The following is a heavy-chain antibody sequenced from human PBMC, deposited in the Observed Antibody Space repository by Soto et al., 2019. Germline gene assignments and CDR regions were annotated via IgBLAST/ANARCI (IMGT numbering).Heavy chain of an antibody. J-gene: IGHJ6*02. Sequence: ETLSLTCAVYGGSFSRYYWSWVRQAPGKGLEWVSGIRGSGGDTFYADSVKGRFTISRDNSKNTLYLQMNSLRAEDTAVYYCARGPRAPPPHDYGMDVWGQGTTVTVS. V-gene: IGHV3-23*01. CDR2: IRGSGGDT. CDR3: ARGPRAPPPHDYGMDV. CDR1: GGSFSRYY.